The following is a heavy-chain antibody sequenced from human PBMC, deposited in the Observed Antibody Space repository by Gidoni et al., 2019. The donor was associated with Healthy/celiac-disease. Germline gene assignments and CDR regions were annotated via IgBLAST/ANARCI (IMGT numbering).Heavy chain of an antibody. D-gene: IGHD3-22*01. V-gene: IGHV4-61*02. J-gene: IGHJ2*01. CDR1: GGSISSGSYY. Sequence: QVQLQESGPGLVKPSQTLSLTCPVSGGSISSGSYYWSWIRQPAGKGLEWIGRIYTSGSTNYNPSLKSRVTISVDTSKNQFSLKLSSVTAADTAVYYCARKTYYYDSSGYFDLWGRGTLVTVSS. CDR3: ARKTYYYDSSGYFDL. CDR2: IYTSGST.